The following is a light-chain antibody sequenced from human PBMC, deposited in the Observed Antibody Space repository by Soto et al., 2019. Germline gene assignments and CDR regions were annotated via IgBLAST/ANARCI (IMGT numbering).Light chain of an antibody. J-gene: IGKJ1*01. Sequence: EIVLTQSPGTLSLSPGERATLSCRASQIVSTYLAWYQQKPGQAPRLLIYDASNRATGIPARFSGSGSGTDFTLTISRLEPEDFAVYYCQQFAASPRTFGQGTKVDIK. V-gene: IGKV3-11*01. CDR2: DAS. CDR1: QIVSTY. CDR3: QQFAASPRT.